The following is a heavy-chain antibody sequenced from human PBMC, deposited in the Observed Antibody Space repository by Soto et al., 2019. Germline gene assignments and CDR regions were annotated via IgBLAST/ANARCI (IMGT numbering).Heavy chain of an antibody. J-gene: IGHJ5*02. CDR2: IIPILGIA. D-gene: IGHD3-10*01. Sequence: QVQLVQSGAEVKKPGSSVKVSCKASGGTFSSYTNSWVRQAPGQGLEWMGRIIPILGIANYAQKFQGRVTITADKPTSTAYMERSSLRSEDTAVYYWARDGGGTMVRGAVYNWFDPWGQGTLVTVSS. CDR1: GGTFSSYT. CDR3: ARDGGGTMVRGAVYNWFDP. V-gene: IGHV1-69*08.